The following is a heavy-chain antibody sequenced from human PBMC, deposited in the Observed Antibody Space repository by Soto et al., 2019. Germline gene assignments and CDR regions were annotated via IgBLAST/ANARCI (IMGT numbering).Heavy chain of an antibody. CDR1: GGSISSGGYY. J-gene: IGHJ6*03. D-gene: IGHD1-1*01. CDR2: IYYSGST. Sequence: SETLSLTCTVSGGSISSGGYYWSWIRQHPGKGLEWIGYIYYSGSTYYNPSLKSRVTISVDTSKNQFSLKLSSVTAADTAVYYCARGRTTGYYYMDVWGKGTTVTVSS. CDR3: ARGRTTGYYYMDV. V-gene: IGHV4-31*03.